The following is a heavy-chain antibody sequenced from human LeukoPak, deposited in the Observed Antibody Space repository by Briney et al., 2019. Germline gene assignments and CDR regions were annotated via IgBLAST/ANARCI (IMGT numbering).Heavy chain of an antibody. V-gene: IGHV3-53*01. CDR2: IYSGGST. J-gene: IGHJ4*02. CDR3: ARFLRSSSFFDY. CDR1: GFTVSSNY. Sequence: GGSLRLSCAASGFTVSSNYMSWVRQAPGKGLEWVSVIYSGGSTYYADSVKGRFTISRDNSKNTLYLQMSSLRAEDTAVYYCARFLRSSSFFDYWGQGTLVTVSS. D-gene: IGHD6-13*01.